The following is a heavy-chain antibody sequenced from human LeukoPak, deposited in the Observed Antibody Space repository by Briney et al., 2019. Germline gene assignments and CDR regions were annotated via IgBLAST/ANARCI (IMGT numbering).Heavy chain of an antibody. Sequence: GGSLRLSCAASGFTFSSYAMSWVRQAPGKGLEWVSAISGSGGSTYYADSVKGRFTISRDNSKNTLYLQMNSLRAEDTAVYYCAKGSNVDTRLGDYYYYYMDVWGKGTTVTVSS. CDR2: ISGSGGST. D-gene: IGHD5-18*01. J-gene: IGHJ6*03. CDR1: GFTFSSYA. V-gene: IGHV3-23*01. CDR3: AKGSNVDTRLGDYYYYYMDV.